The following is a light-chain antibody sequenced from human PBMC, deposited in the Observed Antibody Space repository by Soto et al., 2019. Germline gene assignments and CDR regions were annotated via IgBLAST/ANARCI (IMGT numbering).Light chain of an antibody. CDR2: GAF. CDR3: QQYNNWPPLT. J-gene: IGKJ4*01. V-gene: IGKV3-15*01. CDR1: QSVKIN. Sequence: EIVMTQSPATLSVSPGERATLSCRASQSVKINLAWYQQKPGQAPRLLIYGAFTRATGIPARFSGSGSGTEFTLTISSLQSEDFAVYYCQQYNNWPPLTFGGGTKVEIK.